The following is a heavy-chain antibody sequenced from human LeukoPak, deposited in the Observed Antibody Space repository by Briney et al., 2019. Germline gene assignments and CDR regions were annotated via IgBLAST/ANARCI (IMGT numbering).Heavy chain of an antibody. D-gene: IGHD3-22*01. CDR3: ARHGRQSRFTYYYDSSGYRDAFDI. CDR2: INHSGST. V-gene: IGHV4-34*01. CDR1: GGSFSGYY. J-gene: IGHJ3*02. Sequence: SETLSLTCAVYGGSFSGYYWSWIRQPPGKGLEWIGEINHSGSTNYNPSLKSRVTISVDTSKNQFSLKLSSVTAADTAVYYCARHGRQSRFTYYYDSSGYRDAFDIWGQGTMVTVSS.